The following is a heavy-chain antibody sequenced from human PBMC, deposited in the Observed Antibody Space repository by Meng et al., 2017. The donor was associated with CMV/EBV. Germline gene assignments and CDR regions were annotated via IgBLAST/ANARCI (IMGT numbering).Heavy chain of an antibody. CDR3: ARDGQQQLHFDY. J-gene: IGHJ4*02. D-gene: IGHD6-13*01. CDR1: GSTFSSYS. Sequence: GGSLRLSCAASGSTFSSYSMNWVRQAPGKGLEWVSSISSSSSYIYYADSVKGRFTISRDHAKNSLYLQMNSLRAEDTAVYYCARDGQQQLHFDYWGQGTLVTVSS. V-gene: IGHV3-21*01. CDR2: ISSSSSYI.